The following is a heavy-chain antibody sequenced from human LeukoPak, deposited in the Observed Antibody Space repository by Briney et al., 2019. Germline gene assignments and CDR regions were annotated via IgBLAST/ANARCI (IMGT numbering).Heavy chain of an antibody. D-gene: IGHD3-22*01. CDR3: AKLDYYDTH. V-gene: IGHV3-23*01. J-gene: IGHJ4*02. Sequence: PGGSLRLSCAASGFTFSSYAMSWVRQAPGQGLEWVSSITGSSASTYYADSVKGRFTISRDNSKNTLYLQMNSLRAEDTAVYFCAKLDYYDTHWGQGTLVTVSS. CDR1: GFTFSSYA. CDR2: ITGSSAST.